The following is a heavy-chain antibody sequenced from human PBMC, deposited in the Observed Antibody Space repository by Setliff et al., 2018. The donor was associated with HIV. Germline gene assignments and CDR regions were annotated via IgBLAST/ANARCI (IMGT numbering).Heavy chain of an antibody. CDR2: IYPGDSDT. CDR3: ARPTDIVVVTATPYYFDY. D-gene: IGHD2-21*02. CDR1: GYSFTSYW. V-gene: IGHV5-51*01. Sequence: GESLKISCKGSGYSFTSYWIGWVRQMPGKGLEWMGIIYPGDSDTRYSPSFQGQVTISADKSISTAYLQWSSLNASDTAMYYCARPTDIVVVTATPYYFDYWGQGTLVTVSS. J-gene: IGHJ4*02.